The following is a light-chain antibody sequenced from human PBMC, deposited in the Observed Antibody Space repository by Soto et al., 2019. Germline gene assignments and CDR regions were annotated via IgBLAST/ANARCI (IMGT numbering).Light chain of an antibody. CDR2: GVF. CDR1: QTGDSEY. CDR3: QHYGYPPWT. Sequence: EMILTQSPDTLSLSPGERATLSCRARQTGDSEYLASYQQRPGQAPRLVIRGVFIRAAGIPDRFSGSGSETDFPVTISRLEPEDSAVYFWQHYGYPPWTVGQGTKVEIK. V-gene: IGKV3-20*01. J-gene: IGKJ1*01.